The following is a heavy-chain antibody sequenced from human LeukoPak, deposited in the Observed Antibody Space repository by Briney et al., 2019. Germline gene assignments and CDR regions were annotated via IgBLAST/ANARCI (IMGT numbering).Heavy chain of an antibody. Sequence: PGGSLRLSCAASGFTFSSYAMHWVRQAPGKGLEWVAVISYDGSNKYYADSVKGRFTISRDNSKNTLYLQMNSLRAEDTAVYYCARDPGTGRPNYYGSGSYPGYWGQGTLVTVSS. J-gene: IGHJ4*02. CDR1: GFTFSSYA. D-gene: IGHD3-10*01. CDR2: ISYDGSNK. CDR3: ARDPGTGRPNYYGSGSYPGY. V-gene: IGHV3-30-3*01.